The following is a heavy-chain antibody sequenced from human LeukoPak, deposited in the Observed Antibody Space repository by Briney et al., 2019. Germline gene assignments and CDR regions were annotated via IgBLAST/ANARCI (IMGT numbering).Heavy chain of an antibody. CDR3: AKGTYSSSSD. CDR2: IRYDGSNK. J-gene: IGHJ4*02. D-gene: IGHD6-6*01. CDR1: GSTFSSYG. Sequence: GRSLRLSCAASGSTFSSYGMHWVRQAPGKGLEWVAFIRYDGSNKYYADSVKGRFTISRDNSKNTLYLQMNSLRAEDTAVYYCAKGTYSSSSDWGQGTRVTVSS. V-gene: IGHV3-30*02.